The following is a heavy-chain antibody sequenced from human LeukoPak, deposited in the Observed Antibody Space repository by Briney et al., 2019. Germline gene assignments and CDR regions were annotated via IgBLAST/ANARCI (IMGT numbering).Heavy chain of an antibody. CDR1: GYSIRSGYY. D-gene: IGHD3-3*01. CDR3: ASATTYYDFWSGPDAFDI. J-gene: IGHJ3*02. V-gene: IGHV4-38-2*01. CDR2: IYHSGST. Sequence: SETLSLTCAVSGYSIRSGYYWGWIRQPPGKGLEWIGSIYHSGSTYYNPSLKSRVTISVDTSKNQFSLKLSSVTAADTAVYYCASATTYYDFWSGPDAFDIWGQGTMVTVSS.